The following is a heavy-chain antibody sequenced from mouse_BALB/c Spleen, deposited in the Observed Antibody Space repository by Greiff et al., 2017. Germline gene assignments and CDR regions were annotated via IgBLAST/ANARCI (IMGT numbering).Heavy chain of an antibody. Sequence: VQLQQPGAELVKPGASVKLSCKASGYTFTSYWMHWVKQRPGQGLEWIGEINPSNGRTNYNEKFKSKATLTVDKSSSTAYMQLSSLTSEDSAVYYCASLTGAMDYWGQGTSVTVSS. D-gene: IGHD4-1*01. CDR3: ASLTGAMDY. V-gene: IGHV1S81*02. CDR1: GYTFTSYW. J-gene: IGHJ4*01. CDR2: INPSNGRT.